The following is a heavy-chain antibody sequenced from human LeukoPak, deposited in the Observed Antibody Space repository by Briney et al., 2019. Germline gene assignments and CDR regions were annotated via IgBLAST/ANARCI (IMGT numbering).Heavy chain of an antibody. D-gene: IGHD5-24*01. Sequence: GGSLRLSCAATEFTVSRSYMTWVRQAPGKGLEWVSVLRSGGTIEYADTVKGRLTISRDISKNAVYLQMNNLRSEDTAVYFCAREGEKADGYNHGLDRWGQGTLVTVSS. CDR2: LRSGGTI. CDR1: EFTVSRSY. V-gene: IGHV3-53*01. CDR3: AREGEKADGYNHGLDR. J-gene: IGHJ4*02.